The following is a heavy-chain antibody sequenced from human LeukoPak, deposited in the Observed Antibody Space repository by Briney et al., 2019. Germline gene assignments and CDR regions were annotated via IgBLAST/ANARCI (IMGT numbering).Heavy chain of an antibody. CDR2: IIPIFGTA. V-gene: IGHV1-69*13. J-gene: IGHJ6*02. CDR3: ATGFNSSAFPNYYYGMDV. D-gene: IGHD6-25*01. Sequence: SVKVSCKASGGTFSSYAISWVRQAPGQGLEWMGGIIPIFGTANYAQKFQGRVTITADASTSTAYMELSSLRSEDPAVYYCATGFNSSAFPNYYYGMDVWGQGTTVTASS. CDR1: GGTFSSYA.